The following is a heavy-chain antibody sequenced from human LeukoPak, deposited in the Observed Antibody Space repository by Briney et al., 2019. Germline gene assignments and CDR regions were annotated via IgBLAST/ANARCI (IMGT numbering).Heavy chain of an antibody. Sequence: SQTLSLTCAISGDSVSSNSAAWNWIRQSPSRGLEWLGRTYYRSKWYNDYAVSVKSRITINPDTSKNQFSLQLNSVTPEDTAVYYCAREGGYCSGGSCPYQFDYWGQRTLVTVSS. J-gene: IGHJ4*02. CDR2: TYYRSKWYN. CDR1: GDSVSSNSAA. D-gene: IGHD2-15*01. V-gene: IGHV6-1*01. CDR3: AREGGYCSGGSCPYQFDY.